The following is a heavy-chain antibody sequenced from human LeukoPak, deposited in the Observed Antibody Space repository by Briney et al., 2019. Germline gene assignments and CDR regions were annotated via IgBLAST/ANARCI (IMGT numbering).Heavy chain of an antibody. V-gene: IGHV3-23*01. CDR1: GLTFSSYA. D-gene: IGHD6-19*01. Sequence: PGGSLRLSCAASGLTFSSYAMSWVRQAPGKGLEWVSTIGGSGTSTYYADSVKGRFTISRDNSKNTLYLQMNSLRAEDTAVYYCAKDGAVAGDNWFDPWGQGTLVTVSS. CDR3: AKDGAVAGDNWFDP. J-gene: IGHJ5*02. CDR2: IGGSGTST.